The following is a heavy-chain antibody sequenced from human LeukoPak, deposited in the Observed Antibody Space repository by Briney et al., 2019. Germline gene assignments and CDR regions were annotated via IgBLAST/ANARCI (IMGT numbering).Heavy chain of an antibody. CDR3: AKGKLGRRSIPYGMDV. J-gene: IGHJ6*02. CDR2: ISGGGGST. V-gene: IGHV3-23*01. CDR1: GFTFSSYA. D-gene: IGHD1-1*01. Sequence: GGSLRLSCAASGFTFSSYAMSWVRQAPGKGLEWVSAISGGGGSTYYADSVKGRFTISRDNSKNTLYLQMNSLRAEDTAVYYCAKGKLGRRSIPYGMDVWGQGTTVTVSS.